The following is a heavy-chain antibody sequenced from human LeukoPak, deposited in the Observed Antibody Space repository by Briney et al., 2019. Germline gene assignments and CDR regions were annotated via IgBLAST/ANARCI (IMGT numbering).Heavy chain of an antibody. CDR1: GFIFTTYA. D-gene: IGHD2-15*01. V-gene: IGHV3-23*05. CDR2: VSSSGSDT. Sequence: PGGSLRLSCAASGFIFTTYAMGWVRQLPGKGLEWVSSVSSSGSDTYYTSSVKGRFTISRDNSKNTLYLQVNSLRVEDTAVYYCAKRGPSETRWYPFDYWGQGTLVTVSS. CDR3: AKRGPSETRWYPFDY. J-gene: IGHJ4*02.